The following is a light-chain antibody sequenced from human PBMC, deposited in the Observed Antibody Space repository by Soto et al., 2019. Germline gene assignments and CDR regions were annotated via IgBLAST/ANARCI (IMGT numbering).Light chain of an antibody. J-gene: IGKJ1*01. V-gene: IGKV1-5*01. CDR2: HAS. Sequence: DNQMTKAPSTLPAYVGDRVTITCRASQSISNWLAWYQQKPGTAPKLLIYHASTLESGVPSRFSGSGSGTEFILTISCLQPDDFATYYCQQYKSYSSWTFGQGTKVDIK. CDR3: QQYKSYSSWT. CDR1: QSISNW.